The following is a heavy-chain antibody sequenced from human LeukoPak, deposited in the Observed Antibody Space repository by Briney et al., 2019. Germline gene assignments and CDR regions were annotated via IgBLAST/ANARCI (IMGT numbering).Heavy chain of an antibody. CDR2: MYPVDSDT. V-gene: IGHV5-51*01. D-gene: IGHD3-3*01. CDR3: ARHQRFLGINWFDP. CDR1: GYSFTIYW. Sequence: GESLKISCQGSGYSFTIYWIGWVRQMPGKGLEWMGIMYPVDSDTRYSPSFQGQVTISADKSITTAYLQWSSLKASDNAIYYCARHQRFLGINWFDPWGQGTLVTVSS. J-gene: IGHJ5*02.